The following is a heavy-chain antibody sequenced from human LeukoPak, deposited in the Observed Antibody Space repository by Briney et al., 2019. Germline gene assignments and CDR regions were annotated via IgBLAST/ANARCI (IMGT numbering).Heavy chain of an antibody. CDR2: TSAYDGRT. V-gene: IGHV1-18*01. CDR3: ASDCPFYIGCPRNWAGP. J-gene: IGHJ5*02. Sequence: ASVKVSCKASGFPLNTSGISWVSPAPGHGLEWRGWTSAYDGRTNYAQRFQGRVTLTVDTPTTTVSMELRSLRSDDTAVYYCASDCPFYIGCPRNWAGPWGQGTLVTVSS. CDR1: GFPLNTSG. D-gene: IGHD2-15*01.